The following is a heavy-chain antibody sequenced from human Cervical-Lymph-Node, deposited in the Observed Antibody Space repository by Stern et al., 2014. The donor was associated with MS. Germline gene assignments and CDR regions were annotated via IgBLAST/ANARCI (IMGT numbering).Heavy chain of an antibody. CDR3: TRVQRERRALDHFDP. Sequence: DQLVESGAEVKKPGASVNVSCEASGFSFTTHYMHWIRQAPGEGLEWVGMINPNSGTTNYARQFQGRVIITRDTSTSTIYMELTGLRSEDTALYFCTRVQRERRALDHFDPWGQGTLVTVSS. CDR1: GFSFTTHY. CDR2: INPNSGTT. V-gene: IGHV1-46*03. J-gene: IGHJ5*02. D-gene: IGHD1-1*01.